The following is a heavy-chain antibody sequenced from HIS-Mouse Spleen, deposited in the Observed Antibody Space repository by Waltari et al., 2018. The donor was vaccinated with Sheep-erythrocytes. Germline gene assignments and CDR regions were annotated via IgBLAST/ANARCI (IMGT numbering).Heavy chain of an antibody. CDR2: IKQDGSEK. Sequence: EVQLVESGGGLVQPGRSLRLACAAPGFSFDDYAMHWVRQAPGKGLEWVANIKQDGSEKYYVDSVKGRFTISRDNAKNSLYLQMNSLRAEDTAVYYCARVRELLYFQHWGQGTLVTVSS. J-gene: IGHJ1*01. D-gene: IGHD1-26*01. V-gene: IGHV3-7*01. CDR1: GFSFDDYA. CDR3: ARVRELLYFQH.